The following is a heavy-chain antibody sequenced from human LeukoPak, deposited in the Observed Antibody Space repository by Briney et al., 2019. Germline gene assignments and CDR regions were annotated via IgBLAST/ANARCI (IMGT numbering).Heavy chain of an antibody. V-gene: IGHV3-30-3*01. CDR3: ARDGSGMGDFDY. Sequence: PGRSLRLSCAASGFTFSRYAMHWVRQAPGKGLEGVAVISYDGSNKYYADSVKGRFTIPRDNSKNTLYLQMNSLRAEDTAVYYCARDGSGMGDFDYWGQGTLVTVSS. J-gene: IGHJ4*02. CDR1: GFTFSRYA. D-gene: IGHD3-10*01. CDR2: ISYDGSNK.